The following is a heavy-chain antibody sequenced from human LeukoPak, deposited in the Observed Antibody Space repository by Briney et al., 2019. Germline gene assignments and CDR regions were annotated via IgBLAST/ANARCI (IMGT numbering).Heavy chain of an antibody. CDR1: GFTFSSYS. J-gene: IGHJ4*02. Sequence: GGSLRLSCAASGFTFSSYSMNWVRQAPGKGLEWVSYISSSSTIYYADSVKGRFTISRDNAKNSLYLQMNSLRAEDTAVYYCARAVTGYVDYRGQGTLVTVSS. CDR3: ARAVTGYVDY. CDR2: ISSSSTI. D-gene: IGHD7-27*01. V-gene: IGHV3-48*01.